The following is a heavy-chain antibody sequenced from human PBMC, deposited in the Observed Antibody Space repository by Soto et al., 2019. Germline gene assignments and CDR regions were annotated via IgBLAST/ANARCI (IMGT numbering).Heavy chain of an antibody. CDR2: ITYSGGSR. Sequence: EVQLVESGGGLVQPGGSLRLSRAASGFTFSNYAMAWVRQAPGKGLEWVSTITYSGGSRDYADSVKGRFTISRDNSKNTLYLQMNSLRAEDTAVYYCAKKGYYDTSGYPIRYFDYWGQGTLVTVSS. CDR1: GFTFSNYA. V-gene: IGHV3-23*04. D-gene: IGHD3-22*01. CDR3: AKKGYYDTSGYPIRYFDY. J-gene: IGHJ4*02.